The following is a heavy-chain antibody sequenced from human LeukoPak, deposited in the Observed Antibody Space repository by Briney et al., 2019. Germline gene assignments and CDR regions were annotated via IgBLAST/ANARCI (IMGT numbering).Heavy chain of an antibody. Sequence: PGGSLRLSCVVSGFTFSDYYMSWIRQAPGKGLEWVSYISDSSDDRRYADSVEGRFTISRDNSKNSLYLQMNALRAEDTGVYYCGSIAAAGRWGQGTLVTVSS. D-gene: IGHD6-25*01. CDR3: GSIAAAGR. J-gene: IGHJ4*02. CDR1: GFTFSDYY. V-gene: IGHV3-11*06. CDR2: ISDSSDDR.